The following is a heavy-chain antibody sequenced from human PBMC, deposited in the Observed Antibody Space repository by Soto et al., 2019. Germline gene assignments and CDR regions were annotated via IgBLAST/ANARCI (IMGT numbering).Heavy chain of an antibody. J-gene: IGHJ4*02. CDR3: ARDLGAKVYY. V-gene: IGHV1-18*01. D-gene: IGHD3-16*01. Sequence: QLVQSGAEVKKPGASVKVSCKASGYTFTSHGISWVRQAPGQGLEWMGWVSGYNGNTNYAQKFQGRVTMTTDTSTTTAYMELRSLTSDDKAVYYCARDLGAKVYYWGQGTLVTVSS. CDR1: GYTFTSHG. CDR2: VSGYNGNT.